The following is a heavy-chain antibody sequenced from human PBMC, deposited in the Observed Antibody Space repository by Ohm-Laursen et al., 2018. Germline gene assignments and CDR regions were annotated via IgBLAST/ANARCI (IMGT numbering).Heavy chain of an antibody. Sequence: GTLSLTCTVSGGSLRNYYWSWIRQPPGKGLEWIGYIYYSGSTNYNPSLWSRVTISVDTSKNHFSLKLSSVTAADTAVYYCARTSFYYYDSSGYSYYFDYWGQGTLVTVSS. CDR1: GGSLRNYY. D-gene: IGHD3-22*01. J-gene: IGHJ4*02. V-gene: IGHV4-59*01. CDR2: IYYSGST. CDR3: ARTSFYYYDSSGYSYYFDY.